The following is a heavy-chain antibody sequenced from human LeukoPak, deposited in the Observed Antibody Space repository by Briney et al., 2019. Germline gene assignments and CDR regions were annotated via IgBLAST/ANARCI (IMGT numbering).Heavy chain of an antibody. CDR3: AKLLWF. D-gene: IGHD3-10*01. CDR2: IKQDGSEK. V-gene: IGHV3-7*01. J-gene: IGHJ4*02. Sequence: GGSLRLSCAASGFTLSSYWMSWVRQAPGKGLEWVANIKQDGSEKYYADSVKGRFTISRDNSKNTLYLQMNSLRAEDTAVYYCAKLLWFGGQGTLVTVSS. CDR1: GFTLSSYW.